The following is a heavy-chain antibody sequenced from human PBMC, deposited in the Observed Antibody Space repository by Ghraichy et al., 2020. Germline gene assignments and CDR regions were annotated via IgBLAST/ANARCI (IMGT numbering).Heavy chain of an antibody. V-gene: IGHV2-5*01. D-gene: IGHD3-22*01. Sequence: SGPTLVKPTQTLTLTCTFSGFSLSTSGVGVGWIRQPPGKAPEWLALIYWNDDKRYSPSVRSRLTITKDTSKNQVVLTLTNMDPVDTGTYYCAHRDIYFLHEESGYDYWGQGTLVTVSS. J-gene: IGHJ4*02. CDR2: IYWNDDK. CDR1: GFSLSTSGVG. CDR3: AHRDIYFLHEESGYDY.